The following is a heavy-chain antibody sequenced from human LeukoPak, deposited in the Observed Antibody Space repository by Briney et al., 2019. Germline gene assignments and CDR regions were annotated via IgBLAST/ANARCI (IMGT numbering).Heavy chain of an antibody. D-gene: IGHD2-15*01. J-gene: IGHJ5*02. CDR3: ARAPYCSGGSCYSGGWFDP. CDR1: GVSISSGGYY. CDR2: IYSSGST. Sequence: PSETLSLTCTVSGVSISSGGYYWRWLRQHPGKGLEWIGYIYSSGSTYYNPSLKSRITISVDTSKNQFSLKLSSVTAADTVVYYCARAPYCSGGSCYSGGWFDPWGQGTLVTVSS. V-gene: IGHV4-31*03.